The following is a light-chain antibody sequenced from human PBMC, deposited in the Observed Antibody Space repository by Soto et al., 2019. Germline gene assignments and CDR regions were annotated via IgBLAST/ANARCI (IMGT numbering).Light chain of an antibody. Sequence: QSALTQPASVSGSPGQSITISCTGTSSDVGSYNLVSWYQQHPGKAPKLMIYEGSKRPSGVSNRFSGSKSGNTASLTISGLQDEDDADYYCCSYAGSSTFYVFGTGTKLTVL. J-gene: IGLJ1*01. CDR3: CSYAGSSTFYV. V-gene: IGLV2-23*03. CDR1: SSDVGSYNL. CDR2: EGS.